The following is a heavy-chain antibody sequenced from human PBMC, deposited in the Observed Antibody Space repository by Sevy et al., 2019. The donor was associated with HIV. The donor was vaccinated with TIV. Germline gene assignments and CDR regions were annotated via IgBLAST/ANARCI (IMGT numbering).Heavy chain of an antibody. CDR2: ISVSGGRT. V-gene: IGHV3-23*01. D-gene: IGHD4-17*01. CDR1: GFTFTSYT. CDR3: AKRDYSDFDSPPIFDF. Sequence: GGALRLSCAASGFTFTSYTMSWVRQAPGKGLEWVSDISVSGGRTYYSDSVKGRFPISRDNSKNTLYLQMSSLRAEDTAVYYCAKRDYSDFDSPPIFDFWGRGTLVTVSS. J-gene: IGHJ4*02.